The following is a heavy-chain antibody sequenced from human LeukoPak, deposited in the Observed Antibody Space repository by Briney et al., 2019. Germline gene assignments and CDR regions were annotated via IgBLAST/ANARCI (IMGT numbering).Heavy chain of an antibody. CDR1: GGSISSYY. Sequence: PSETLSLTCTVSGGSISSYYWSWIRQPPGKGLEWIGYIYYSGSTNYNPSLKSRVTKSVDTSKNQFSLKLSSVTAADTAVYYCARNGVVPHYMDVWGKGTTVTVSS. D-gene: IGHD2-2*01. CDR2: IYYSGST. J-gene: IGHJ6*03. V-gene: IGHV4-59*01. CDR3: ARNGVVPHYMDV.